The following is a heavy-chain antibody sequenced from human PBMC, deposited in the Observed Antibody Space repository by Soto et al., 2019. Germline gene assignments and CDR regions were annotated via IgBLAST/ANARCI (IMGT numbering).Heavy chain of an antibody. CDR2: IYPGDSDT. Sequence: GESLKISCEGSGYTFANHWIGWVRQMPGKGLEWMGIIYPGDSDTTYSPSFQGQVTISADKSISTAYLQWSSLRSSDTAMYYCARSFDSAILDACDIWRRETMVTVS. D-gene: IGHD2-21*01. CDR1: GYTFANHW. V-gene: IGHV5-51*01. J-gene: IGHJ3*02. CDR3: ARSFDSAILDACDI.